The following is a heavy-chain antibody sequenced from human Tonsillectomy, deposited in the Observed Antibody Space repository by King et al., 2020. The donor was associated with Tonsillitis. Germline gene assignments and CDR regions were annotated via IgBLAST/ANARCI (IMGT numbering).Heavy chain of an antibody. CDR3: AGEQWRVPSPFDY. CDR2: ISYDGSNK. CDR1: VFTFSSYA. Sequence: VQLVESGGGVVQPGRSLRLSCAASVFTFSSYAMHCVRQAPGKGLEWLAVISYDGSNKYYADSVKGRFTISRDNSKNTLYLQMNSLRTEDTAVYFCAGEQWRVPSPFDYWGQGTLVTVSS. V-gene: IGHV3-30*01. J-gene: IGHJ4*02. D-gene: IGHD6-19*01.